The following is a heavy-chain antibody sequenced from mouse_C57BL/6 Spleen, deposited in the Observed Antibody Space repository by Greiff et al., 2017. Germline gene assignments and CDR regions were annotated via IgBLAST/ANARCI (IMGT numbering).Heavy chain of an antibody. CDR2: ISSGSSTI. CDR3: AKGGYSNYGAMDY. Sequence: EVKVVESGGGLVKPGGSLKLSCAASGFTFSDYGMHWVRQAPEKGLEWVAYISSGSSTIYYADTVKGRFTISRDNAKNTLFLQMTSLRSEDTAMYYCAKGGYSNYGAMDYWGQGTSVTVSS. CDR1: GFTFSDYG. V-gene: IGHV5-17*01. J-gene: IGHJ4*01. D-gene: IGHD2-5*01.